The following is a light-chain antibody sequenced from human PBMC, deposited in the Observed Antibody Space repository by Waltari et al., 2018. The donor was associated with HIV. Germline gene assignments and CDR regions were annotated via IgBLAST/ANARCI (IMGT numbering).Light chain of an antibody. V-gene: IGLV2-14*03. CDR2: DIN. CDR1: STDSRFYQY. J-gene: IGLJ2*01. Sequence: QSALTQPASVSGFLGQSINISCTGISTDSRFYQYVSWYQQYPSKFPRLIIFDINNRPSGVSDHFSGSRSGNSASLTFSGLQSGDEAHYYCASNRLDYTLIFGGGTKLTVL. CDR3: ASNRLDYTLI.